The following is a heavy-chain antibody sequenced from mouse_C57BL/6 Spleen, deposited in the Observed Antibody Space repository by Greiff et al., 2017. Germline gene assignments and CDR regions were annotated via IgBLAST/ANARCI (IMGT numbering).Heavy chain of an antibody. CDR1: GYTFTDYN. CDR3: ARGSDLFAY. J-gene: IGHJ3*01. Sequence: EVKLMESGPELVKPGASVKMSCKASGYTFTDYNMHWVKQSHGKSLEWIGYINPNNGGTSYNQKFKGKATLTVNKSSSTAYMELRSLTSEDSAVYYCARGSDLFAYWGQGTLVTVSA. CDR2: INPNNGGT. V-gene: IGHV1-22*01.